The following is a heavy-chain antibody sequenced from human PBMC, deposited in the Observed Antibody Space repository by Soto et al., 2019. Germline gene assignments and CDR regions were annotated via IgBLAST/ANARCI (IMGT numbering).Heavy chain of an antibody. CDR2: ISSSSSTI. V-gene: IGHV3-48*02. Sequence: PGGSLRLSCAASGFTFSSYSMNWVRQAPGKGLEWVSYISSSSSTIYYADSVKGRFTISRDNAKNSLYLQMNSLRDEDTAVYYCARDPSFMVRGVILSIGFDYWGQGTLVTVSS. D-gene: IGHD3-10*01. J-gene: IGHJ4*02. CDR1: GFTFSSYS. CDR3: ARDPSFMVRGVILSIGFDY.